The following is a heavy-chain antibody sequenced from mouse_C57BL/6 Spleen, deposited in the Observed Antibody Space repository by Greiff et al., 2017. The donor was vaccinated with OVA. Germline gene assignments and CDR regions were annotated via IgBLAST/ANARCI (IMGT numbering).Heavy chain of an antibody. CDR2: IRNKANGYTT. CDR3: ARSPYGRYFDV. Sequence: EVNLVESGGGLVQPGGSLSLSCAASGFTFTDYYMSWVRQPPGKALEWLGFIRNKANGYTTEYSASVKGRFTISRDNSQSILYLQMNALRAEDSATYYCARSPYGRYFDVWGTGTTVTVSS. J-gene: IGHJ1*03. V-gene: IGHV7-3*01. CDR1: GFTFTDYY. D-gene: IGHD1-1*01.